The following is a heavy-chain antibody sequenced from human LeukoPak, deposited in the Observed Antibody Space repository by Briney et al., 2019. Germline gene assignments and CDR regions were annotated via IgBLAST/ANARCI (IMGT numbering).Heavy chain of an antibody. Sequence: GESLKISCQSSGYNFTPYWIGWVRQMPGKGLEWMGVIYPGDSDTRYSPSFQGQVTILVDKSISTAYLQWSGLKASDTAMYYCARHRGQYDILTDIVVPYYFHSWGQGTLVTVSS. V-gene: IGHV5-51*01. CDR3: ARHRGQYDILTDIVVPYYFHS. CDR1: GYNFTPYW. CDR2: IYPGDSDT. D-gene: IGHD3-9*01. J-gene: IGHJ4*02.